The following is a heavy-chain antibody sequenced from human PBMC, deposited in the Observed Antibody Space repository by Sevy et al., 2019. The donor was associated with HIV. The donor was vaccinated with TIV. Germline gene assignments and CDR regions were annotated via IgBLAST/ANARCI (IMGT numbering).Heavy chain of an antibody. Sequence: GGSLRLSCGASAFTFIAHAMHWVRQAPGKGLEWVAVISYDGSSEYYADSVKGRFTISRDNSKNTLYLQMHGLRPDDTAVYYCARDAGYSTVRYPGYWGQGTLVTVSS. CDR3: ARDAGYSTVRYPGY. D-gene: IGHD6-19*01. J-gene: IGHJ4*02. CDR2: ISYDGSSE. CDR1: AFTFIAHA. V-gene: IGHV3-30*03.